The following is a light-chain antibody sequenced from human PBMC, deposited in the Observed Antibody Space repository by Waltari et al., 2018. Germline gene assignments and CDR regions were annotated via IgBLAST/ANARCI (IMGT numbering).Light chain of an antibody. V-gene: IGLV3-25*03. CDR1: AFPNKD. CDR3: QSTDSRGTYV. CDR2: KDS. Sequence: SYELTQPPSVSVSPGQPDRITRSGDAFPNKDAYWYQQKPDQAPVLVMYKDSERPSGIPERFSGSSSGTTVTLTISGVQPEDEADYYCQSTDSRGTYVFGAGTTVTVL. J-gene: IGLJ1*01.